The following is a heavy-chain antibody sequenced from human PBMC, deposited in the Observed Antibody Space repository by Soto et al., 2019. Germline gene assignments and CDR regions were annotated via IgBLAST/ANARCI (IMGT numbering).Heavy chain of an antibody. V-gene: IGHV4-31*03. Sequence: SETLSLTCTVSGGSICNGGYYWSWIRQDPGKGLEWIGYIYYSGSTYYNPSLKSRITISVDTSKNQFSLKLRSVTAADTAVYYCARDRYSSQVHYYYGMDVWGQGTTVTVSS. CDR3: ARDRYSSQVHYYYGMDV. J-gene: IGHJ6*02. CDR1: GGSICNGGYY. D-gene: IGHD6-19*01. CDR2: IYYSGST.